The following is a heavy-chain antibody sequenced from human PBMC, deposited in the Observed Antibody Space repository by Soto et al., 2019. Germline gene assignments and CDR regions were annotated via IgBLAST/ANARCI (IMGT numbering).Heavy chain of an antibody. J-gene: IGHJ3*02. D-gene: IGHD2-15*01. CDR1: GYNFANYW. Sequence: PGESLKISCSGSGYNFANYWIGWVRQMPGKGLEWIGIIYPSDSDTRYSPSFEGQVTISADRSISTAYLQWSSLKASDTAMHYCARNGVAGAFDIWGPGTMVTFSS. CDR3: ARNGVAGAFDI. CDR2: IYPSDSDT. V-gene: IGHV5-51*01.